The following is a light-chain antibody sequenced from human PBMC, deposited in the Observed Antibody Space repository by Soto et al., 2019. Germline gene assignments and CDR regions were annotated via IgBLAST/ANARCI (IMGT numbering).Light chain of an antibody. J-gene: IGKJ1*01. Sequence: DIVMTQSPLSLPVTPGEPASISCRSSQSLLHNNGYNYLDWYLQKPGQSPQLLIYLSSHRSSGVPDRFSGSGSGTDFTLKISRVEAEDFGVYYCVQTLQAPGTFGQGTKVEIK. CDR3: VQTLQAPGT. CDR2: LSS. V-gene: IGKV2-28*01. CDR1: QSLLHNNGYNY.